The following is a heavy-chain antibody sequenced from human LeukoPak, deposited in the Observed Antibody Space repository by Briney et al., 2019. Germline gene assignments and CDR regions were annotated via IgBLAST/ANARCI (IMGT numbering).Heavy chain of an antibody. Sequence: SETLSLTCTVSGGSISSYYWSWIRQPPGKGLEWIGYIYTSGSTNYNPSLKSRVTISVDTSKNQFSLKLSSVTAADTAVYYCARLRKDPLYGQRYYYYYMDVWGKGTTVIVSS. CDR2: IYTSGST. J-gene: IGHJ6*03. CDR3: ARLRKDPLYGQRYYYYYMDV. D-gene: IGHD2/OR15-2a*01. CDR1: GGSISSYY. V-gene: IGHV4-4*09.